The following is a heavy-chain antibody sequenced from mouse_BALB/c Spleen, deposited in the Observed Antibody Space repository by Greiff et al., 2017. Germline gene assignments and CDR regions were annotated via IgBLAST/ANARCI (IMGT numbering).Heavy chain of an antibody. Sequence: EVQLVESGGGLVKPGGSLKLSCAASGFTFSDYYMYWVRQTPEKRLEWVATISDGGSYTYYPDSVKGRFTISRDNAKNNLYLQMSSLKSEDTAMYYCAREEIGTMDYWGQGTSVTVSS. V-gene: IGHV5-4*02. J-gene: IGHJ4*01. D-gene: IGHD2-14*01. CDR1: GFTFSDYY. CDR3: AREEIGTMDY. CDR2: ISDGGSYT.